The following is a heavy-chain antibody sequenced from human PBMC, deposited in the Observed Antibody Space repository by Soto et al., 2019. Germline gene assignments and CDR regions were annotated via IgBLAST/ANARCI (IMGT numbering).Heavy chain of an antibody. Sequence: EVQLLESGGGLVQPGGSLRLSCAASGFTFSSYAMSWVRQAPGKGLEWVSAISGSGGSTYYAASVKGRFTISRDNSKNTLYLQRNSLRAEDTAVYYCAKDHYGGNSYFDYWGQGTLVTVSS. CDR2: ISGSGGST. V-gene: IGHV3-23*01. CDR1: GFTFSSYA. D-gene: IGHD4-17*01. CDR3: AKDHYGGNSYFDY. J-gene: IGHJ4*02.